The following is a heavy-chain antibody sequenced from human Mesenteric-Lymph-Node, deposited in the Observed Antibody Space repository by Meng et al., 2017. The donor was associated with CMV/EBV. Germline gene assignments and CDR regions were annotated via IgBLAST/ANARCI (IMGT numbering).Heavy chain of an antibody. V-gene: IGHV3-30*02. CDR3: AKDDFWSGYLDY. Sequence: GESLKISCAASGFTFSSYGMHWVRQAPGKGLEWVAIIRYDGSNKYYADSVKGRFTISRDNSKNTLYLQMNSLRAEDTAVYYCAKDDFWSGYLDYWGQGTLVTVSS. CDR1: GFTFSSYG. CDR2: IRYDGSNK. J-gene: IGHJ4*02. D-gene: IGHD3-3*01.